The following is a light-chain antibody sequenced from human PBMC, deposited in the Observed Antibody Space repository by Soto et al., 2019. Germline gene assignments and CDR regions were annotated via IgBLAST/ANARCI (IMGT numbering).Light chain of an antibody. Sequence: EIVMTQSPATLSVSPGERATLSCRASQSVSSNLAWYQQKPGQAPRLLIYGASTRATGIPARFRGSGSGTEFTLTISILQSEDFAVYYCQQYNNWPPTWTFGQGTKVEIK. CDR1: QSVSSN. CDR3: QQYNNWPPTWT. CDR2: GAS. V-gene: IGKV3-15*01. J-gene: IGKJ1*01.